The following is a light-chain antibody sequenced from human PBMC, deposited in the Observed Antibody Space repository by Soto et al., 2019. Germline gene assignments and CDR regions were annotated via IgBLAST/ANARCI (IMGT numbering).Light chain of an antibody. V-gene: IGKV3-15*01. CDR3: QQYNNWPLT. CDR1: QSVSSN. CDR2: GAS. J-gene: IGKJ4*01. Sequence: EVLMTQSQVNLAVSPVGIASLSCWASQSVSSNLAWYQQKPGQAPRLLIFGASTRAPDIPARFSGSGSGTDFTLTISSLQSEDFALYYCQQYNNWPLTFGGGTKVDI.